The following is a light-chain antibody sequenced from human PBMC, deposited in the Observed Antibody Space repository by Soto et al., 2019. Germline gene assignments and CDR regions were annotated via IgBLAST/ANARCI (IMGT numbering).Light chain of an antibody. CDR2: KAS. CDR3: QHYNSYSWT. Sequence: DIQMTQTPSTLCASVGDRVTITCRASQSISSWLAWYQQKPGKAPKLLIYKASSLESGVPSRFSGSGSGTEFTLTISSLQPDDFATYYCQHYNSYSWTFGQGTKVDIK. J-gene: IGKJ1*01. V-gene: IGKV1-5*03. CDR1: QSISSW.